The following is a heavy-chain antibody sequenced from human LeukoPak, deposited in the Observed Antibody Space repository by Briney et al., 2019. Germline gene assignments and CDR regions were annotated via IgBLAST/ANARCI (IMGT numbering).Heavy chain of an antibody. V-gene: IGHV4-59*01. CDR3: ARGVVVAAYGMDV. CDR2: IYYSGST. Sequence: SETLSLTCTVSGGSISSYYWSWIRQPPGKGLEWIGYIYYSGSTNYNPSLKSRVTISVDTSKNQFSLKLSSVTAADTVVYYCARGVVVAAYGMDVWGQGTTVTVSS. J-gene: IGHJ6*02. D-gene: IGHD2-15*01. CDR1: GGSISSYY.